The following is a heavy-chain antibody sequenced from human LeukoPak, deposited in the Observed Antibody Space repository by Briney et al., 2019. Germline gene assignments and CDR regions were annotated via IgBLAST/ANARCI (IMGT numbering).Heavy chain of an antibody. D-gene: IGHD6-6*01. J-gene: IGHJ6*02. CDR2: IWYDGSNK. CDR3: ARDKSLGSSSENYYYGMDV. Sequence: GGSLRLSCTTSGFTFGDYAMSWVRQAPGKGLEWVAVIWYDGSNKYYADSVKGRFTISRDNSKNTLYLQMNSLRAEDTAVYYCARDKSLGSSSENYYYGMDVWDQGTTVTVSS. CDR1: GFTFGDYA. V-gene: IGHV3-33*01.